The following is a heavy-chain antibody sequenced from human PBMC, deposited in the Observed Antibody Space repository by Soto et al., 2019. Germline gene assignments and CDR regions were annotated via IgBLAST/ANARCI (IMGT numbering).Heavy chain of an antibody. CDR3: ARGRRDGYNIVAGSHDY. J-gene: IGHJ4*02. D-gene: IGHD5-12*01. CDR2: ISSSSSYI. CDR1: GFTFSSYS. V-gene: IGHV3-21*01. Sequence: PGGSLRLSCAASGFTFSSYSMNWVRQAPGKGLEWVSSISSSSSYIYYADSVKGRFTISRDNAKNSLYLQMNSLRAEDTAVYYCARGRRDGYNIVAGSHDYWGQGTLVTVSS.